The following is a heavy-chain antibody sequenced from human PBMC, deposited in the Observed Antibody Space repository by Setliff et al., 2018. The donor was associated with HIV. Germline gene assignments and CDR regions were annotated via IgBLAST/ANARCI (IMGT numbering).Heavy chain of an antibody. J-gene: IGHJ6*03. CDR1: GGSISSGGYY. CDR3: ARMLVVAGPYYYYYHMDV. V-gene: IGHV4-31*03. Sequence: PSETLSLTCTVSGGSISSGGYYWSWIRQHPGKGLEWIGYIYYSGTTYYNPSLKSRATISVDTSKNQFSLKVTSVTAADTAVYSCARMLVVAGPYYYYYHMDVWGKGTTVTVSS. CDR2: IYYSGTT. D-gene: IGHD3-22*01.